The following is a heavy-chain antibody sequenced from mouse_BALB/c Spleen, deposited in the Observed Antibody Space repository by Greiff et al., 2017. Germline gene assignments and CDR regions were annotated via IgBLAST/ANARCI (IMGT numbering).Heavy chain of an antibody. CDR3: ARSTTVVATDFDV. CDR1: GYTFTNYW. CDR2: IYPGGGYT. D-gene: IGHD1-1*01. V-gene: IGHV1-63*02. J-gene: IGHJ1*01. Sequence: VKLVESGAELVRPGTSVKISCKASGYTFTNYWLGWVKQRPGHGLEWIGDIYPGGGYTNYNEKFKGKATLTADTSSSTAYMQLSSLTSEDSAVYFCARSTTVVATDFDVWGAGTTVTVSS.